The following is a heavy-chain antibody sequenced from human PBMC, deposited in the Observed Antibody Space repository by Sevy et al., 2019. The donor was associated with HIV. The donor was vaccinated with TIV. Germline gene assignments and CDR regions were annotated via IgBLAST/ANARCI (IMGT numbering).Heavy chain of an antibody. CDR3: ARGDSSGYPTDY. V-gene: IGHV4-31*03. D-gene: IGHD3-22*01. CDR2: IYYSGST. J-gene: IGHJ4*02. Sequence: SETLSLTCTVSGGSISSGGYYWSWIRQHPGKGLEWIGYIYYSGSTYYNLSLKSRVTISVDTSKNQFSLKLSSVTAADTAVYYCARGDSSGYPTDYWGQGTLVTVSS. CDR1: GGSISSGGYY.